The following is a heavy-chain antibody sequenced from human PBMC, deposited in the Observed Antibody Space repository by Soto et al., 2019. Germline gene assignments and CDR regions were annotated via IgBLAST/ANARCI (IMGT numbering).Heavy chain of an antibody. CDR3: ARDLRSRGWFDP. V-gene: IGHV4-59*11. Sequence: SETLSLTCDVSGVSITSHYWNWIRQSPGMGLEWVGSTYSRGSASYNPSLKSRVTISLDTSKDQLSLTLSAVTAADSAVYYCARDLRSRGWFDPWGPGILVTVSS. J-gene: IGHJ5*02. CDR1: GVSITSHY. CDR2: TYSRGSA.